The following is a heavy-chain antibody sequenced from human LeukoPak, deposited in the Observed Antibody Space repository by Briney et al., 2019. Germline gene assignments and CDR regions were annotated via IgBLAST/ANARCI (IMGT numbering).Heavy chain of an antibody. CDR2: FDPEDGET. CDR1: GYTLTELS. J-gene: IGHJ6*02. CDR3: ATEPKQFTIYYYGMDG. Sequence: ASVKVSCEVSGYTLTELSMHWVRQAPGNGLEWMGGFDPEDGETIYAQKFQGRVTMTEDTSTDTAYTELSSLRSEDTAVYYCATEPKQFTIYYYGMDGWGQGTTVTVSS. D-gene: IGHD6-19*01. V-gene: IGHV1-24*01.